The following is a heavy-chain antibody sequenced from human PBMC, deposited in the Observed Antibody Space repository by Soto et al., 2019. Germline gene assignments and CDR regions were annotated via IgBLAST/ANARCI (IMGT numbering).Heavy chain of an antibody. V-gene: IGHV4-4*07. CDR1: GGSISSYY. CDR2: IYTSGST. CDR3: ASTIAAAGTLMLFDS. Sequence: PSETLSLTCTVSGGSISSYYWSWIRQPAGKGLEWIGRIYTSGSTNYNPSLKSRVTMSVDTSKNQFSLKLSSVTAADTAVYYCASTIAAAGTLMLFDSWGQGTLVTVSS. J-gene: IGHJ5*01. D-gene: IGHD6-13*01.